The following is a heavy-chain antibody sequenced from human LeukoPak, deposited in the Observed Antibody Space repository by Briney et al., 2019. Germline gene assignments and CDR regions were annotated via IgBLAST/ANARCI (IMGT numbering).Heavy chain of an antibody. Sequence: SETLSLTCTVSGGSISSYYWSWIRQPPGKGLEWIGYIYYSGSTNYNPSLKSRVTISVDTSKNQFSLKLSSVTAADTAVYYWARGASYGDYKLWGQGTLVTVSS. J-gene: IGHJ4*02. CDR2: IYYSGST. D-gene: IGHD4-17*01. CDR1: GGSISSYY. V-gene: IGHV4-59*01. CDR3: ARGASYGDYKL.